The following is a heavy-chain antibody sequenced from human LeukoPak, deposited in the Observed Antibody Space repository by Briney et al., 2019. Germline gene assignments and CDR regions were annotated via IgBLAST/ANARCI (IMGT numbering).Heavy chain of an antibody. J-gene: IGHJ3*02. D-gene: IGHD1-26*01. CDR1: GYSFTNYW. CDR2: IDPSDSYT. Sequence: GESVMISCKGSGYSFTNYWITWVRQMPGKGLEWMGRIDPSDSYTNYSPSFQGHVTISADKSINTAYLQWSSLKASDTAMYYCARHGGSYYFYDAFDIWGQGTAVTVSS. CDR3: ARHGGSYYFYDAFDI. V-gene: IGHV5-10-1*01.